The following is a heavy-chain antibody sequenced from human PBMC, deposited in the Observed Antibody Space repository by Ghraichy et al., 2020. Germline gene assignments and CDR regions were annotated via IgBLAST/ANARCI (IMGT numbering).Heavy chain of an antibody. J-gene: IGHJ4*02. V-gene: IGHV3-23*01. CDR3: AKDPYSVVVVAYYFDY. D-gene: IGHD3-22*01. CDR2: ISGSGGTT. CDR1: GFTFSSYA. Sequence: GALRLSCAASGFTFSSYAMSWVRQAPGKGLEWVSAISGSGGTTYYADSVRGRFTISRDNSKNTLHLQMNSLRAEDTAVYYCAKDPYSVVVVAYYFDYWGQGTLVTVSS.